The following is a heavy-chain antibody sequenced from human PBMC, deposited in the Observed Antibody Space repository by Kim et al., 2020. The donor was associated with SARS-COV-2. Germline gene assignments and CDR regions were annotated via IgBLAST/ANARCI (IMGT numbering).Heavy chain of an antibody. D-gene: IGHD5-12*01. CDR2: INGGGGST. J-gene: IGHJ4*02. V-gene: IGHV3-23*01. CDR1: GFIFSSCG. Sequence: GWSLRLSCATSGFIFSSCGMSWVRQAPGKGLEWVSSINGGGGSTYYADSVRGRFTISRDNSKNTLYLQMNSLRAEDTATYYCAKHIVTATYDYWGQGTLVAVSS. CDR3: AKHIVTATYDY.